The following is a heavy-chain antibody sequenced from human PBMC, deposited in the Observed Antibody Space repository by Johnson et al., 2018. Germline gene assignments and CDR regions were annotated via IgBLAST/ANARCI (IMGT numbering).Heavy chain of an antibody. Sequence: VQLVEAGGGLVKXGGSLGLSCAASGFTFSSYSMNWVRQAPGKGLEWVSSLSSSSSYIYYADSVKVRFTISRDNAKDSLYLQINSLRAEDTAGYYCARDRRDGYNLAFDIWGQGTMVTVSS. CDR2: LSSSSSYI. CDR1: GFTFSSYS. CDR3: ARDRRDGYNLAFDI. J-gene: IGHJ3*02. V-gene: IGHV3-21*01. D-gene: IGHD5-24*01.